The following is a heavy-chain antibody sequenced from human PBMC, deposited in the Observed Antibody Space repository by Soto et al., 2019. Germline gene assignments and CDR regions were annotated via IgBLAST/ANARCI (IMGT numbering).Heavy chain of an antibody. Sequence: GGSLRLSCAASEFTFSSYAMSWVRQAPGKGLEWVSTIINSGSGTDYADSVKGRFIIFRDNFKSTLYLQMNRLTAEDTAVYSCARGCGVATISDFAYWGQRFLVPVSS. CDR1: EFTFSSYA. CDR2: IINSGSGT. J-gene: IGHJ4*02. CDR3: ARGCGVATISDFAY. V-gene: IGHV3-23*01. D-gene: IGHD5-12*01.